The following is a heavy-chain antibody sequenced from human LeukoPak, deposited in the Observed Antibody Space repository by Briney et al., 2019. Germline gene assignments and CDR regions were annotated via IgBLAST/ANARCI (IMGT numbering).Heavy chain of an antibody. J-gene: IGHJ4*02. V-gene: IGHV3-30*14. CDR2: ISYDGSNK. D-gene: IGHD2-2*01. CDR3: ARAPKSCSSSRCYAGAVDY. Sequence: GGSLRLSCAASGFTFSSYAMHWVRQAPGKGLEWVAVISYDGSNKYYADSVKGRLTISRDNSKNTLYLQMNSLRAEDAAVYYCARAPKSCSSSRCYAGAVDYWGQGTLVTVSS. CDR1: GFTFSSYA.